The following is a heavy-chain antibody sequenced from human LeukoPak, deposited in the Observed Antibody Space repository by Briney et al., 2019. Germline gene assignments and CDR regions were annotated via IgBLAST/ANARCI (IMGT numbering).Heavy chain of an antibody. CDR1: GYTFTSYG. J-gene: IGHJ4*02. CDR2: ISAYNGNT. D-gene: IGHD3-22*01. Sequence: ASVKVSCKASGYTFTSYGISWVRQAPGQGLEWMGWISAYNGNTNYAQKLQGRVTMTTDTSTSTAYMELRSLRSDDTAVYYCARGRKHYYDSSGYYYGDYWGQGTLVTVSS. V-gene: IGHV1-18*01. CDR3: ARGRKHYYDSSGYYYGDY.